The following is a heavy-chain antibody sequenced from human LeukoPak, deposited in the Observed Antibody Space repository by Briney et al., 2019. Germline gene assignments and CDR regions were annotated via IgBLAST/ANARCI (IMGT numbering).Heavy chain of an antibody. CDR3: ASRRYYDFWSGYFGTYMDV. D-gene: IGHD3-3*01. CDR1: GFTLSSYS. V-gene: IGHV3-21*01. CDR2: IGSKSGYI. Sequence: GGSLRLSCAASGFTLSSYSVNWVRQAPGKGLEWVSSIGSKSGYIYYADSVKGRFTISRDNAENSLYLQMNSLRAEDTAVYYCASRRYYDFWSGYFGTYMDVWGKGTTVTVSS. J-gene: IGHJ6*03.